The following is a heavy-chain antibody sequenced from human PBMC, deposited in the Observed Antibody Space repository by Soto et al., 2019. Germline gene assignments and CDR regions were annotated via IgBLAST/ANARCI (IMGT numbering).Heavy chain of an antibody. CDR2: IYYSGST. CDR3: ARHGPAQEYYYDSSGYPDFDY. J-gene: IGHJ4*02. Sequence: PSETLSLTCTVSGGPISSYYWSWIRQPPGKGLEWIGYIYYSGSTNYNPSLKSRVTISVDTSKNQFSLKLSSVTAADTAVYYCARHGPAQEYYYDSSGYPDFDYWGQGTLVTVSS. V-gene: IGHV4-59*08. D-gene: IGHD3-22*01. CDR1: GGPISSYY.